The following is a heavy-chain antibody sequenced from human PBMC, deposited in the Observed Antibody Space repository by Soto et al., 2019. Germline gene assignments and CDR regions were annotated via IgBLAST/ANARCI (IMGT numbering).Heavy chain of an antibody. J-gene: IGHJ5*02. CDR2: IYYSGST. Sequence: SSETLSLTCTVSGGSISSSSYYWGWIRQPPGKGLEWIGSIYYSGSTYYNPSLKSRVTISVDTSKNQFSLKLSSVTAADTAVYYCARLEVAAAGFDPWGQGTLVTVSS. CDR3: ARLEVAAAGFDP. D-gene: IGHD6-13*01. V-gene: IGHV4-39*01. CDR1: GGSISSSSYY.